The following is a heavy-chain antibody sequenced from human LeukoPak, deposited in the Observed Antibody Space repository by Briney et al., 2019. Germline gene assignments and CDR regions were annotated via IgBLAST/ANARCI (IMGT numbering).Heavy chain of an antibody. J-gene: IGHJ4*02. V-gene: IGHV1-3*01. CDR3: ASTGYCSGGSCYEFDY. D-gene: IGHD2-15*01. CDR1: GYTFTSYA. CDR2: INAGNGNT. Sequence: GASVKVSCKASGYTFTSYAMHWVRQAPGQRLEWMGWINAGNGNTKYSQKFQGRVTITRDTSASTAYVELSSLRSEDTAVYYCASTGYCSGGSCYEFDYWGQGTLVTVSS.